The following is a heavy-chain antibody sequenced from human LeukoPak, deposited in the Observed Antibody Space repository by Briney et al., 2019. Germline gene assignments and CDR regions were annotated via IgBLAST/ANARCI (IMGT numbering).Heavy chain of an antibody. CDR2: ISGSGGST. CDR1: GSTFSSYA. Sequence: PGGSLRLSCAASGSTFSSYAMSWVRQAPGKGLEWVSAISGSGGSTYYADSVKGRFTISRDNSKNTLYLQMNSLRAEDTAVYYCAKVTYCYDSSGYYSPYYFDYWGQGTLVTVSS. V-gene: IGHV3-23*01. CDR3: AKVTYCYDSSGYYSPYYFDY. D-gene: IGHD3-22*01. J-gene: IGHJ4*02.